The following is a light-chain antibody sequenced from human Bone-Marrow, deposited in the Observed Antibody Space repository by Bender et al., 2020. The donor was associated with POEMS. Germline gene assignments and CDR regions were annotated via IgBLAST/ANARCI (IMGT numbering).Light chain of an antibody. CDR3: AAWDDSLSTYV. CDR1: SSNIGAHA. V-gene: IGLV1-47*02. Sequence: QSVLTQPPSASGTPGQRVTISCSGGSSNIGAHAVNWYQHLPGTAPKLLIYSSHRRPSEVPDRFSGSRSGTSASLAISGLRSEDEAAYYCAAWDDSLSTYVFGSGTKVTVL. CDR2: SSH. J-gene: IGLJ1*01.